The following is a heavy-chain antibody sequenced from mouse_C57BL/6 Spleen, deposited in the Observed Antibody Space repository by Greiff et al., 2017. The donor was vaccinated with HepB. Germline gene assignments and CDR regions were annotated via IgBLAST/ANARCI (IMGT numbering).Heavy chain of an antibody. D-gene: IGHD1-1*01. V-gene: IGHV1-64*01. CDR3: ASRRLLDYAMDY. Sequence: QVQLQQPGAELVKPGASVKLSCKASGYTFTSYWMHWVKQRPGQGLEWIGMIHPNSGSTNYNEKFKSKATLTVDKSSSTAYMQHSSLTSEDSAVYYCASRRLLDYAMDYWGQGTSVTVSS. CDR1: GYTFTSYW. J-gene: IGHJ4*01. CDR2: IHPNSGST.